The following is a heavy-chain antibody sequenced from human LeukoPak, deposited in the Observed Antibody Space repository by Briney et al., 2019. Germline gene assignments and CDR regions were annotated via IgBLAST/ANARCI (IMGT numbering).Heavy chain of an antibody. J-gene: IGHJ4*02. CDR2: INPSGGST. Sequence: GASVKVSCKASGYTFTSYGISWVRQAPGQGLEWMGIINPSGGSTSYAQKFQGRVTMTRDTSTSTVYMELSSLRSEDTAVYYCARDFIGYYDSSGYYPHFDYWGQGTLVTVSS. CDR1: GYTFTSYG. CDR3: ARDFIGYYDSSGYYPHFDY. V-gene: IGHV1-46*01. D-gene: IGHD3-22*01.